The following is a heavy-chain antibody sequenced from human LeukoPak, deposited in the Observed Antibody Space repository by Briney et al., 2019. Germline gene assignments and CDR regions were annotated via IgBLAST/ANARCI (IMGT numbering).Heavy chain of an antibody. Sequence: GGSLRLSCAASGFTVSSNYMSWVRQAPGKGLEWVAVISGGGSGTYYADSVRGRFTISRDNSKNTVYLQMNSLRAEDTAIYYCAKAVGSSGYFSRDAFDIWGQGTMVTVSS. D-gene: IGHD3-22*01. V-gene: IGHV3-23*01. CDR3: AKAVGSSGYFSRDAFDI. J-gene: IGHJ3*02. CDR1: GFTVSSNY. CDR2: ISGGGSGT.